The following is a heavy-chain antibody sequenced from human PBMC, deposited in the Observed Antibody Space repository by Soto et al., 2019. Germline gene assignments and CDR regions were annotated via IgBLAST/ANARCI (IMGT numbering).Heavy chain of an antibody. J-gene: IGHJ4*02. CDR3: ARRGIIGYRPGC. Sequence: GAALKISCQASGHNFGAYWICWVRQMPGKGLEWMGIIFPGVSDTRYRPSFQGQVTVSVDRSIDTAYLQWSSLKASDTAMYFCARRGIIGYRPGCWRKGTKVTVCS. CDR2: IFPGVSDT. D-gene: IGHD5-18*01. CDR1: GHNFGAYW. V-gene: IGHV5-51*01.